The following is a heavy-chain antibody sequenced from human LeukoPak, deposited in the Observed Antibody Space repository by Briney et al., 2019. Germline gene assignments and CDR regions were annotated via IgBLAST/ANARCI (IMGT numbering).Heavy chain of an antibody. CDR1: GYTFTGYY. J-gene: IGHJ6*03. CDR3: AINRNAYYYYYMDV. V-gene: IGHV1-2*02. Sequence: ASVKVSCKASGYTFTGYYMHWVRQAPGQGLEWMGWINPNSGGTNYAQKFQGRVTMTRNTSISTAYMELSSLRSEDTAVYYCAINRNAYYYYYMDVWGKGTTVTISS. CDR2: INPNSGGT.